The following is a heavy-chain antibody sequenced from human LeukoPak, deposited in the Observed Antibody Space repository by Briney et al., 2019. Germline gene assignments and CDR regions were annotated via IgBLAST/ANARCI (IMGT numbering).Heavy chain of an antibody. V-gene: IGHV4-61*02. Sequence: SETLSLTCSVSGGSISSGNYYWSWIRRPAGKGLEWIGRIYSSGSTKYNPSLKSRVTISVDTSKNQVSLKLSSVTAADTAAYYCARGPLYDSSGFYHGLYFDSWGQGTLVTVSS. CDR3: ARGPLYDSSGFYHGLYFDS. J-gene: IGHJ4*02. CDR2: IYSSGST. D-gene: IGHD3-22*01. CDR1: GGSISSGNYY.